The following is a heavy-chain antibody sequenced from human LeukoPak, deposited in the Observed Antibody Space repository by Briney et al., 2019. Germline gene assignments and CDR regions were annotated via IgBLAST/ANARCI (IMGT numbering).Heavy chain of an antibody. CDR3: ARDLGYYYDFWTGAFDI. J-gene: IGHJ3*02. CDR1: GFTFSDYY. Sequence: GGSLRLSCAASGFTFSDYYMSWIRQAPGKGLEWVSYISSSGSTIYYADSVKGRFTISRDNAKNSLYLQMNSLRAEDTAVYYCARDLGYYYDFWTGAFDIWGQGTMVTVSS. D-gene: IGHD3-3*01. V-gene: IGHV3-11*04. CDR2: ISSSGSTI.